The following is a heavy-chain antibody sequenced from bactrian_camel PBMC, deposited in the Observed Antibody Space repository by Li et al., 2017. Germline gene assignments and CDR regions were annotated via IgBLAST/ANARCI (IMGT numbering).Heavy chain of an antibody. CDR1: GFTLSSYV. V-gene: IGHV3S40*01. D-gene: IGHD3*01. CDR2: FRSGDSGT. Sequence: VQLVESGGGLVQPGGSLRLSCAASGFTLSSYVMSWVRQPPGKGLEWVSTFRSGDSGTTYAPFVKGRFTISQDNAKNIIYLQMSSLTPDDTAVYYCAAGTRIIVSDYCDGITAWGQGTQVTVS. J-gene: IGHJ6*01. CDR3: AAGTRIIVSDYCDGITA.